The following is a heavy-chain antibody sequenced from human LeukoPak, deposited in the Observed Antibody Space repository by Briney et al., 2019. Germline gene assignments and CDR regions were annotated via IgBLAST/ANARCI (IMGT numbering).Heavy chain of an antibody. CDR2: ISAYNGNT. J-gene: IGHJ5*02. D-gene: IGHD2-15*01. CDR3: AREGYCSGGICYSTMNWFDP. V-gene: IGHV1-18*01. CDR1: VYRVTIYG. Sequence: GASVKVSCKAAVYRVTIYGITWVRQAAGQGLEWMGWISAYNGNTNSAQKVQGRVTLTTDTSTSTAYMELRSLRSDDTAVYYCAREGYCSGGICYSTMNWFDPWGQGTLVTVSS.